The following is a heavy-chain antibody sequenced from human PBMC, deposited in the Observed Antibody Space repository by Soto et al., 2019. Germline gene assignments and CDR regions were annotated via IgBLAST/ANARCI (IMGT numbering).Heavy chain of an antibody. J-gene: IGHJ6*02. Sequence: SETLSLTCTVSGGSISSYYWSWIRQPAGKGLEWIGRIYTSGSTNYNPSLKSRVTMSVDTSKNHFSLKLSSVNAADTAVYYCARAVYCTTDNCWGDFHYYNIDVWGQGTAVSVCS. CDR3: ARAVYCTTDNCWGDFHYYNIDV. CDR2: IYTSGST. V-gene: IGHV4-4*07. CDR1: GGSISSYY. D-gene: IGHD2-8*01.